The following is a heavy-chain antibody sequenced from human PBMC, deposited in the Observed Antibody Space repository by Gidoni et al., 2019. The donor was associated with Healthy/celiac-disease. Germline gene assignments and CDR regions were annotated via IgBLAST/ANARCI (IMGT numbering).Heavy chain of an antibody. J-gene: IGHJ4*02. CDR3: ARLSGVVITYFDY. CDR2: TYPGASDT. CDR1: GYSFTSYW. Sequence: EVPLVQSGAEVKKPGESLKICCMGSGYSFTSYWSGWVRQMPGKGLEWMGITYPGASDTSYSPSFQGQVTISADKSISTAYLQLSSLKASATAMYYCARLSGVVITYFDYWGQGTLVTVSS. D-gene: IGHD3-3*01. V-gene: IGHV5-51*01.